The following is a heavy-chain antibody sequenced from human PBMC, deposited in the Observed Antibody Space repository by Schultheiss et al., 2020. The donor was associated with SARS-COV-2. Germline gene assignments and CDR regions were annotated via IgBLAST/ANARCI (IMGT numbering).Heavy chain of an antibody. CDR1: GFTFSSYA. CDR2: ISYDGSNK. CDR3: ARASSSWYCLDY. D-gene: IGHD6-13*01. J-gene: IGHJ4*02. V-gene: IGHV3-30-3*01. Sequence: GGSLRLSCAASGFTFSSYAMHWVRQAPGKGLEWVAVISYDGSNKYYADSVKGRFTISRDNAKNSLYLQMNSLRAEDTAVYYCARASSSWYCLDYWGQGTLVTVSS.